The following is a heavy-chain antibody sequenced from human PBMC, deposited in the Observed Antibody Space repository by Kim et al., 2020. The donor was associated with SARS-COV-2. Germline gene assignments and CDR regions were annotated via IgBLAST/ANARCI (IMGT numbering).Heavy chain of an antibody. Sequence: SETLSLTCTVSGGSISSYYWSWIRQPPGKGLEWIGYIYYSGSTNYNPSLKSRVTISVDTSKNQFSLKLSSVTAADTAAYYCASSSSHYRGIDYWGQGTL. D-gene: IGHD2-15*01. CDR3: ASSSSHYRGIDY. CDR2: IYYSGST. CDR1: GGSISSYY. V-gene: IGHV4-59*01. J-gene: IGHJ4*02.